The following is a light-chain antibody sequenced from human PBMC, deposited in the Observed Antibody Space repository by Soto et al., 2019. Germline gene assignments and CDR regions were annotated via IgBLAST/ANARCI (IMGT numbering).Light chain of an antibody. J-gene: IGKJ2*01. CDR2: GAS. CDR3: HQYLDSPNT. Sequence: EIVLTQSPDTLSLSPGERATFSCRATQSITNNYVAWYQQKPGQAPRLXIYGASRRATGIPDRISGSGSGTEFTLSITRLEPEDFEVYYCHQYLDSPNTFGQGTKVDIK. V-gene: IGKV3-20*01. CDR1: QSITNNY.